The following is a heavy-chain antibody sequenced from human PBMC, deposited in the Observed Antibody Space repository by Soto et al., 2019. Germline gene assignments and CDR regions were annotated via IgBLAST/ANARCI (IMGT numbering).Heavy chain of an antibody. CDR1: GFTFSSYA. Sequence: EVQLLESGGGLVQPGGSLRLSCAASGFTFSSYAMSWVRQAPGKGLEWVSAISGSGGSTYYADSVKGRFTISRDNSKNTLYLQMNSLRAEDTAVYYCAKGYYDFCSGYYYYFDYWGQGTLVTVSS. J-gene: IGHJ4*02. CDR2: ISGSGGST. CDR3: AKGYYDFCSGYYYYFDY. D-gene: IGHD3-3*01. V-gene: IGHV3-23*01.